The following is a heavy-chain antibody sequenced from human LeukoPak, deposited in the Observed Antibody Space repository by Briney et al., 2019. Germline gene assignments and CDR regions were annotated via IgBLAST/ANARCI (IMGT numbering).Heavy chain of an antibody. CDR1: GYTFTSYA. J-gene: IGHJ4*02. D-gene: IGHD3-3*01. CDR2: INAGNGNT. CDR3: ARDGDFWSGYYHFDY. Sequence: ASVNVSCKASGYTFTSYAMHWVRQAPGQRLEWMGWINAGNGNTKYSQKFQGRVTITRDTSASTAYMELSSLRSEDTAVYYCARDGDFWSGYYHFDYWGQGTLVTVSS. V-gene: IGHV1-3*01.